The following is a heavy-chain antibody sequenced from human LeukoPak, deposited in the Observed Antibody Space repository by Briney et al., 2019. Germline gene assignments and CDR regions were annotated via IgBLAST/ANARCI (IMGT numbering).Heavy chain of an antibody. D-gene: IGHD6-13*01. J-gene: IGHJ4*02. Sequence: GGSLRLSCAASGFTFSGSAMHWVRQASGEGLEWLGRIRSKADSYTTAYAASVKGRFIVSRDDSKNTVYLQMNSLKTEDTAVYYCRAAADLNDYWGQGTLVTVSS. CDR1: GFTFSGSA. V-gene: IGHV3-73*01. CDR2: IRSKADSYTT. CDR3: RAAADLNDY.